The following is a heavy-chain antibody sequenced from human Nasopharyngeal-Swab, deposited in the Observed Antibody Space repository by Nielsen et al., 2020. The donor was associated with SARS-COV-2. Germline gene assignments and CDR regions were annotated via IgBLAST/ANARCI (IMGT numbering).Heavy chain of an antibody. D-gene: IGHD3-3*01. Sequence: SETLSLTCTVSGCSISSSSYYWGWIRQPPGKGLEWIGSIYYSGSTYYNPSLKSRVTISVDTSKNQFSLKLSSVTAADTAVYYCARRGQGITIFGVVSRYGMDVWGQGTTVTVSS. V-gene: IGHV4-39*01. CDR3: ARRGQGITIFGVVSRYGMDV. J-gene: IGHJ6*02. CDR2: IYYSGST. CDR1: GCSISSSSYY.